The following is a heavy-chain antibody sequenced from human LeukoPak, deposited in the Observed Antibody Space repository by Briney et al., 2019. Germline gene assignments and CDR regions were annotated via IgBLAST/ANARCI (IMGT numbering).Heavy chain of an antibody. CDR3: ARDCSSTIFYPDF. Sequence: GGSLRLSCAASGFTFSDYYMSWIRQAPGKGLEWVSYISSRSSSTKYAASVKGRFTISRDNAKNSLYMQMNSLRAEDTAVYYCARDCSSTIFYPDFWGQGTLVTVST. CDR2: ISSRSSST. V-gene: IGHV3-11*06. J-gene: IGHJ4*02. CDR1: GFTFSDYY. D-gene: IGHD2-2*01.